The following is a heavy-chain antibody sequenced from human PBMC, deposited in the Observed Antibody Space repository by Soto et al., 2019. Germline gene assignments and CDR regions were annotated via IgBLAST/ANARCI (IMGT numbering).Heavy chain of an antibody. J-gene: IGHJ6*02. Sequence: TSETLSLTCTVSGGSISSYYWSWIRQPPGKGLEWIGYIYYSGSTNYNPSLKSRVTISVDTSKNQFSLKLSSVTAADTAVYYCARGRIRGTVTPSYYYGLDVWGQGTTVTVSS. V-gene: IGHV4-59*12. CDR1: GGSISSYY. CDR2: IYYSGST. D-gene: IGHD4-4*01. CDR3: ARGRIRGTVTPSYYYGLDV.